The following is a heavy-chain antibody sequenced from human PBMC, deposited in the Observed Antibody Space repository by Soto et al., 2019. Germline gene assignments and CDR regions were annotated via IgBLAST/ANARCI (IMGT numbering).Heavy chain of an antibody. CDR1: GFTFSSYA. CDR3: ARDRGGYCSSTSCYFMPTYYYYGMDV. J-gene: IGHJ6*02. CDR2: ISYDGSNK. V-gene: IGHV3-30-3*01. Sequence: PGGSLRLSCAASGFTFSSYAMHWVRQAPGKGLEWVAVISYDGSNKYYADSVKGRFTISRDNSKNTLYLQMNSLRAEDTAVYYCARDRGGYCSSTSCYFMPTYYYYGMDVWGQGTTVTVSS. D-gene: IGHD2-2*01.